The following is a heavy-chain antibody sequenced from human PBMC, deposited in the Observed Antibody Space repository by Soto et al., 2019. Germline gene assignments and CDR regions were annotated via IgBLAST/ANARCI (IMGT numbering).Heavy chain of an antibody. J-gene: IGHJ6*02. D-gene: IGHD1-1*01. CDR3: ARDRSAGNYFYYGMDV. CDR2: IWYDGSKE. V-gene: IGHV3-33*01. Sequence: VGSLRLSCAASGLPFNRNGMHWVRQAPVKGLEWVAVIWYDGSKEYYSDSVKGRFTISRDNSKNMLYLQMNSVRVEDTAVYFCARDRSAGNYFYYGMDVWGQGTTVTVSS. CDR1: GLPFNRNG.